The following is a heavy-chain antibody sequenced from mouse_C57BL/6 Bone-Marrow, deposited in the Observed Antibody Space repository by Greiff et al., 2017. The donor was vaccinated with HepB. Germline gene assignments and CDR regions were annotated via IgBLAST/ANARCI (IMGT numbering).Heavy chain of an antibody. J-gene: IGHJ3*01. CDR2: IHPSDSDT. Sequence: VQLQQPGAELVKPGASVKVSCKASGYTFTSYWMHWVKQRPGQGLEWIVRIHPSDSDTNYNQKFKGKATLTVDKSSSTAYMQLSSLTSEDSAVYYCAIRAYCDDGPLFAYWGRGTLVTVSA. V-gene: IGHV1-74*01. CDR1: GYTFTSYW. CDR3: AIRAYCDDGPLFAY. D-gene: IGHD2-12*01.